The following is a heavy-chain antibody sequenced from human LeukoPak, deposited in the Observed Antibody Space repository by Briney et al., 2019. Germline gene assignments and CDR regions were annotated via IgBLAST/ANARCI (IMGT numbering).Heavy chain of an antibody. CDR3: AKPRLRYFDWLSSLDY. Sequence: GGSPRLSCAASGFTFSSYGMHWVRQAPGKGLEWVAFIRYDGSNKYYADSVKGRFTISRDNSKNTLYLQMNSLRAEDTAVYYCAKPRLRYFDWLSSLDYWGQGTLVTVSS. V-gene: IGHV3-30*02. CDR2: IRYDGSNK. CDR1: GFTFSSYG. D-gene: IGHD3-9*01. J-gene: IGHJ4*02.